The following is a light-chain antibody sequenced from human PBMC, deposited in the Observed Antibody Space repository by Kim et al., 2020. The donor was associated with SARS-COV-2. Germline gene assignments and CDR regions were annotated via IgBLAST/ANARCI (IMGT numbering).Light chain of an antibody. J-gene: IGKJ4*01. CDR1: QAIGSW. CDR2: AAS. CDR3: QKTNTFPLT. Sequence: SASVGDRVTITCRASQAIGSWLAWYQQKPGSAPKLLIYAASSLQSGVPSRFSGSGSGTNFTLTVTSLQPEDFATYYCQKTNTFPLTFGGGTKVESN. V-gene: IGKV1D-12*01.